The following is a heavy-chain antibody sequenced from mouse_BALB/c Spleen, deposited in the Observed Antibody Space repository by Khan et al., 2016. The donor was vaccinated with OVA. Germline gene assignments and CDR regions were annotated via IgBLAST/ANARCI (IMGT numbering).Heavy chain of an antibody. J-gene: IGHJ4*01. Sequence: QVQLKESGPGLVAPSQSLSITCTVSGFSLSNYGVNWVRQPPGKGLEWLGIIWAGGSTNYNSAFMSKLSIRKDNAKSQVFLKMNSLQTDDTAMYYCARETAYYGNYEAMDYWGQGTSVTVSS. CDR1: GFSLSNYG. D-gene: IGHD2-10*01. CDR2: IWAGGST. V-gene: IGHV2-9*02. CDR3: ARETAYYGNYEAMDY.